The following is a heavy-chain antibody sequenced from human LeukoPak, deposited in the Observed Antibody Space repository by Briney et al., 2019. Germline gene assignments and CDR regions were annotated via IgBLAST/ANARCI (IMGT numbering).Heavy chain of an antibody. CDR3: ARGSPREYDFWSGSGNWFDP. J-gene: IGHJ5*02. D-gene: IGHD3-3*01. CDR2: INAGNGNT. V-gene: IGHV1-3*01. CDR1: GYTFTSYA. Sequence: ASVKVSCKASGYTFTSYAMHWVRQAPGQRLEWMGWINAGNGNTKYSQKFQGRVTITADESTSTAYMELSSLRSEDTAVYYCARGSPREYDFWSGSGNWFDPWGQGTLVTVSS.